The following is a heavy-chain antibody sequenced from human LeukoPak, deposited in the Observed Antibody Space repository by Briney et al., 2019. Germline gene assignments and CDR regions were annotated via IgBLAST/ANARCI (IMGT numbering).Heavy chain of an antibody. CDR3: ARGITMVRGVIITYHYFDY. D-gene: IGHD3-10*01. J-gene: IGHJ4*02. V-gene: IGHV1-46*01. CDR2: INPSGGST. Sequence: ASVKVSCKASGYTFTSYYMHWVRQAPGKGLEWMEIINPSGGSTSYAQKFQGRVTITRNTSISTAYMELSSLRSEDTAVYYCARGITMVRGVIITYHYFDYWGQGTLVTVSS. CDR1: GYTFTSYY.